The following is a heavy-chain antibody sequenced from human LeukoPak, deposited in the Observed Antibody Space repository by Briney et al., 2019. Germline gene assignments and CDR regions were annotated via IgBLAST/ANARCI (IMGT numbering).Heavy chain of an antibody. V-gene: IGHV3-7*03. D-gene: IGHD6-13*01. Sequence: GGSLRLSCAASGFTFSSYWMSWVRQAPGKGLEWVANIKQDGSEKYYVDSVKGRFTISRDNAKNSVYLQMNSLRVEDTALYYCVKGHLAAVVFNWFDPWGQGTLVTVSS. CDR3: VKGHLAAVVFNWFDP. CDR2: IKQDGSEK. J-gene: IGHJ5*02. CDR1: GFTFSSYW.